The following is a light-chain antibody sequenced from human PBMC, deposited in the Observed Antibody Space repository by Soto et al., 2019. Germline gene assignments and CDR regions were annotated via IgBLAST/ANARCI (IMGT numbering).Light chain of an antibody. V-gene: IGKV3-15*01. Sequence: ETVLTQSPATLSVSPGERATFSCKASQSVTTNLAWYQQKPGQVPRLLIYGAFTRATGIPARFSGSGSGTEFTLRISSLQSEHFAIYHCQQYHSWPHTFVQGTKLEIK. J-gene: IGKJ2*01. CDR1: QSVTTN. CDR2: GAF. CDR3: QQYHSWPHT.